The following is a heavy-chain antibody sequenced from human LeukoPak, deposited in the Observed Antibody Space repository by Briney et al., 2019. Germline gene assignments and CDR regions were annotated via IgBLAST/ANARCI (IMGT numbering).Heavy chain of an antibody. CDR2: IKSKTDGGTT. D-gene: IGHD3-9*01. CDR1: GFTFSNAW. J-gene: IGHJ3*02. V-gene: IGHV3-15*01. Sequence: GGSLRLSCAASGFTFSNAWMSWVRQAPGKGLEWVGRIKSKTDGGTTDYAAPVKGRFTISRDDSKNTLYLQMNSLKTEDTAVYYCTTQRYFDWLLGDPASRAFDIWGQGTMVTVSS. CDR3: TTQRYFDWLLGDPASRAFDI.